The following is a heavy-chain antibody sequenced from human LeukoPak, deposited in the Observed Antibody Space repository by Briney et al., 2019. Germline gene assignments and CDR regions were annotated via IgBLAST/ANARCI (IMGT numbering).Heavy chain of an antibody. CDR2: INAGNGNT. Sequence: ASVKVSCKASGYTFTSYAMHWVRQAPGQRLEWMGWINAGNGNTKYSQKFQGRVTITRDTSASTAYMELRSLRSDDTAVYYCAGGYCSSTSCLHYNWFDPWGQGTLVTVSS. J-gene: IGHJ5*02. D-gene: IGHD2-2*01. CDR3: AGGYCSSTSCLHYNWFDP. CDR1: GYTFTSYA. V-gene: IGHV1-3*01.